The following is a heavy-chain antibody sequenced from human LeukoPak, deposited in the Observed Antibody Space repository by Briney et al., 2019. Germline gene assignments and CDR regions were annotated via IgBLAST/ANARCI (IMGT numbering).Heavy chain of an antibody. Sequence: GASVKVSCKASGGTFSSYAISWVRQAPGQELEWMGRIIPILGIANYAQKFQGRVTITADKSTSTAYMELSSLRSEDTAVYYCANLLTGTAHWFDPWGQGTLVTVSS. CDR1: GGTFSSYA. CDR3: ANLLTGTAHWFDP. J-gene: IGHJ5*02. CDR2: IIPILGIA. V-gene: IGHV1-69*04. D-gene: IGHD1-7*01.